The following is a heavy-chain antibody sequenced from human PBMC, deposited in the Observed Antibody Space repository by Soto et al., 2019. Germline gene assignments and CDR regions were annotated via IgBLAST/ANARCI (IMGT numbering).Heavy chain of an antibody. D-gene: IGHD2-15*01. CDR1: GYTFTNFG. CDR2: ISPYSGNT. V-gene: IGHV1-18*04. CDR3: ARATYCSGGNCYYFDS. Sequence: QVQLVQSGAEVKKPGASVKVSCKALGYTFTNFGVSWVRQAPGQGLEWMGWISPYSGNTHYPQRLQGRVTMTTVTSSHTAYIELRSLRTDDKAVYYCARATYCSGGNCYYFDSWGQGTLVTVSS. J-gene: IGHJ4*02.